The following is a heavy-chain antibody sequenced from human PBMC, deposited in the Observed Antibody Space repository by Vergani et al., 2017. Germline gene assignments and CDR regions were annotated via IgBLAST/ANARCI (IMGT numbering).Heavy chain of an antibody. CDR2: IYYSGST. CDR1: GGSISSGGYY. D-gene: IGHD2-2*01. V-gene: IGHV4-31*03. Sequence: QVQLQESGPGLVKPSQTLSLTCTVSGGSISSGGYYWSWIRQHQGKGLEWIGYIYYSGSTYYNPSLKSRVTISVDTSKNQFSLKLSSGTAADTAVYYCARGPDGYCSSTSCENWFDPWGQGTLVTVSS. CDR3: ARGPDGYCSSTSCENWFDP. J-gene: IGHJ5*02.